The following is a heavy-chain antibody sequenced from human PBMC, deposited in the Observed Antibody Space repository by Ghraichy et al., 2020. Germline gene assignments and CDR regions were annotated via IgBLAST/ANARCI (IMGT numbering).Heavy chain of an antibody. CDR1: GFTLSSYK. D-gene: IGHD4-23*01. Sequence: GESLNISCAASGFTLSSYKMYWVRQAPGKGLEWVATLSKDGINKYYVASVKGRFTISRDTSKNTLYLQMNGLRLEDSAVYKCVKDYGDNEEYDYWGQGAQVTVS. CDR2: LSKDGINK. J-gene: IGHJ4*02. CDR3: VKDYGDNEEYDY. V-gene: IGHV3-30*18.